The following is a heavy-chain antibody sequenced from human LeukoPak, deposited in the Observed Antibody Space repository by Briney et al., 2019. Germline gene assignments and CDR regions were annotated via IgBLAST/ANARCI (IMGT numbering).Heavy chain of an antibody. J-gene: IGHJ4*02. CDR3: TTDSGYTSPL. Sequence: PGGSLRLSCAASGFTFSSYRMHWVRQAPGKGLVWVSRINDDGGDTTYADSVKGRFTISRDNAKNTLYLQMNSVRAEDTAVYYCTTDSGYTSPLWGQGTLVTASS. CDR1: GFTFSSYR. V-gene: IGHV3-74*01. D-gene: IGHD5-18*01. CDR2: INDDGGDT.